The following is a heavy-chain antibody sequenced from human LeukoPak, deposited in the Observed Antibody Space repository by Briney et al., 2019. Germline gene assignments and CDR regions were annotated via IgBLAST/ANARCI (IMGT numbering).Heavy chain of an antibody. CDR1: GFTFSSYS. CDR2: IRYDGRSK. CDR3: AQNFGSGRNWFDP. V-gene: IGHV3-30*02. J-gene: IGHJ5*02. Sequence: GGSLRLSCAASGFTFSSYSMNWVRQAPGKGLEWVAFIRYDGRSKYYADSVKGRFSISRDNPENTLYLQMNSLRVEDTAVYYCAQNFGSGRNWFDPWGQGTPVTVSS. D-gene: IGHD3-10*01.